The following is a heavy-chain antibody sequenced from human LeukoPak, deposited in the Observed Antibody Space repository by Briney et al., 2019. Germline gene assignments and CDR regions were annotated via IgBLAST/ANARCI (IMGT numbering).Heavy chain of an antibody. Sequence: PSETLSLTCTVSGGSISSSSYYWGWIRQPPGKGLEWIGSIYYSGSTYYNPSLKSRVTISVGTSKNQFSLKLSSVTAADTAVYYCARHDFFGADAFDIWGQGTMVTVSS. CDR2: IYYSGST. CDR1: GGSISSSSYY. V-gene: IGHV4-39*01. CDR3: ARHDFFGADAFDI. J-gene: IGHJ3*02. D-gene: IGHD2-21*02.